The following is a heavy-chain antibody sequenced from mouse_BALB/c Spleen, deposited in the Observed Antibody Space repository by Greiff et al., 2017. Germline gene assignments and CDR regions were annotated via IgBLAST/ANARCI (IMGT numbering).Heavy chain of an antibody. CDR3: ARERFAY. CDR1: GYAFTNYL. J-gene: IGHJ3*01. V-gene: IGHV1-54*01. CDR2: INPGSGGT. Sequence: QVQLKESGAELVRPGTSVKVSCKASGYAFTNYLIEWVKQRPGQGLEWIGVINPGSGGTNYNEKFKGKATLTADKSSSTAYMQLSSLTSDDSAVYFCARERFAYWGQGTLVTVSA.